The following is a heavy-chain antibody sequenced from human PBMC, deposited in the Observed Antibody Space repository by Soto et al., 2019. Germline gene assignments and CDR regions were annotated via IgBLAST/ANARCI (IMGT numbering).Heavy chain of an antibody. D-gene: IGHD6-13*01. Sequence: GASVKVSCKASGGTFSSYAIGWVRQAPGQGLEWMGGIIPIFGTANYAQKFQGRVTITADESTSTAYMELSSLRSEDTAVYYCARERVAAAGTTLFDYWGQGTLVTVSS. CDR1: GGTFSSYA. V-gene: IGHV1-69*13. CDR3: ARERVAAAGTTLFDY. J-gene: IGHJ4*02. CDR2: IIPIFGTA.